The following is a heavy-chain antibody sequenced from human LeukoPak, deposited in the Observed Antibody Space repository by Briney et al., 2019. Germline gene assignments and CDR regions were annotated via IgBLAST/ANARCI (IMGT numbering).Heavy chain of an antibody. Sequence: PSETLSLTCTVSGGSISSGGYYWSWIRQHPGKGLEWIGYIYYSGSTYYNPSLKSRVTISVDTSKNQFSLKLSSVTAAGTAVYYCARVRYSGYDPYYFDYWGQGTLVTVSS. CDR3: ARVRYSGYDPYYFDY. CDR2: IYYSGST. CDR1: GGSISSGGYY. D-gene: IGHD5-12*01. J-gene: IGHJ4*02. V-gene: IGHV4-31*03.